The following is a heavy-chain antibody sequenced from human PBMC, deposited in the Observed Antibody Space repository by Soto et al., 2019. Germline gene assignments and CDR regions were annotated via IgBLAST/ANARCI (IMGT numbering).Heavy chain of an antibody. Sequence: EVQLLESGGGLVQPGGSLRLSCAASGFTFSSYAMRWVRQAPGKGLEWVSAISGSGGSTYYADSVKGRFTISRDNSKNTLYLQMNSLRAEDTAVYYCARRGSGSYYNYWGQGTLVTVSS. CDR2: ISGSGGST. CDR3: ARRGSGSYYNY. V-gene: IGHV3-23*01. D-gene: IGHD1-26*01. J-gene: IGHJ4*02. CDR1: GFTFSSYA.